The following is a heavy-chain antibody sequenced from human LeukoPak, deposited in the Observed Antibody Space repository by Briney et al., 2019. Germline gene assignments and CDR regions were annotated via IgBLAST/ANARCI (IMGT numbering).Heavy chain of an antibody. J-gene: IGHJ3*02. CDR1: GGSFSGYY. CDR3: ARHGYYYGSGSYYIDAFDI. Sequence: PSETLSLTCAVYGGSFSGYYWSWIRQPPGKGLEWIGEINHSGSTNYNPSLKSRVTISVDTSKNQFSLKLSSVTAADTAVYYCARHGYYYGSGSYYIDAFDIWGQGTMVTVSS. V-gene: IGHV4-34*01. D-gene: IGHD3-10*01. CDR2: INHSGST.